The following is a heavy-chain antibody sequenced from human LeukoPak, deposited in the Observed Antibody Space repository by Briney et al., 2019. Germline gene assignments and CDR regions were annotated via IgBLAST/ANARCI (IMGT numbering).Heavy chain of an antibody. Sequence: PSETLSLTCTASGGSISSSSYYWGWIRQPPGKGLEWIGSIYYSGSTYYNPSLKSRVTISVATSKNQFSLKLSSVTAADTAVYYCGAAAGISEIDYWGQGTLVTVS. CDR2: IYYSGST. J-gene: IGHJ4*02. CDR1: GGSISSSSYY. D-gene: IGHD6-13*01. V-gene: IGHV4-39*01. CDR3: GAAAGISEIDY.